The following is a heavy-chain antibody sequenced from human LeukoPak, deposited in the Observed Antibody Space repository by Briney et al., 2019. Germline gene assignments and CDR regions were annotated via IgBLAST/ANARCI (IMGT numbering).Heavy chain of an antibody. D-gene: IGHD7-27*01. V-gene: IGHV4-38-2*02. CDR3: ARDVVPWGYFDY. Sequence: SETLSLTCTVSGYSISSGYYWGWIRQPPGKGLGWIGSIYHSGSTYYNPSLKSRVTISVDTSKNQFSLKLSSVTAADTAVYYCARDVVPWGYFDYWGQGTLVTVSS. CDR2: IYHSGST. CDR1: GYSISSGYY. J-gene: IGHJ4*02.